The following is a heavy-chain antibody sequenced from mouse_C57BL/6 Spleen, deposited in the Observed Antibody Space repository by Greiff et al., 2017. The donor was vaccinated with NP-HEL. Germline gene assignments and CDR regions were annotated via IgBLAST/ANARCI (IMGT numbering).Heavy chain of an antibody. CDR1: GYTFTSYW. Sequence: VQLQQSGAELVRPGSSVKLSCKASGYTFTSYWMHWVKQRPIQGLEWIGNIDPSDSETHYNQKFKDKATLTVDKSSSTAYMQLSSLTSEDSAVYYCARRGLSQDYAMDYWGQGTSVTVSS. J-gene: IGHJ4*01. D-gene: IGHD2-2*01. V-gene: IGHV1-52*01. CDR3: ARRGLSQDYAMDY. CDR2: IDPSDSET.